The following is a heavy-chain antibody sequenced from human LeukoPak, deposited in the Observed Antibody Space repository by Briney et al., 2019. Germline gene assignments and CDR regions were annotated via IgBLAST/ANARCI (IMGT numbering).Heavy chain of an antibody. V-gene: IGHV4-38-2*01. CDR1: GYSISRGYY. CDR3: ARAGWIITSGIDH. Sequence: SETLSLTCGVSGYSISRGYYWAWIRQPPGKGLEWIGTIYHIGSTYYNPSLESRVTISVDTSKNEFSLNLNSVTAADTAVYYCARAGWIITSGIDHWGQGALVTVSS. D-gene: IGHD1-20*01. CDR2: IYHIGST. J-gene: IGHJ4*02.